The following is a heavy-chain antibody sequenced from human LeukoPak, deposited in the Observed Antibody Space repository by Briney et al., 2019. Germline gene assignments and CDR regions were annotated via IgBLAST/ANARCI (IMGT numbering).Heavy chain of an antibody. J-gene: IGHJ4*02. V-gene: IGHV3-30*02. D-gene: IGHD4-11*01. CDR3: AKDRDEYGNDC. CDR2: IRSDGSSI. CDR1: GFNFSDFG. Sequence: GGSLRLSCAAPGFNFSDFGMHWIRQAPGKGLEWVTLIRSDGSSIYYADSVKGRFTISRDNSRNTLYLQMNSLRVEDTAVYYCAKDRDEYGNDCWGQGILVTVST.